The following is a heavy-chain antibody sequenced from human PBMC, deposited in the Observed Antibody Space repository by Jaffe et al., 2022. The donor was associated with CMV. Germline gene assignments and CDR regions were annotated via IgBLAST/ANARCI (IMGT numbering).Heavy chain of an antibody. V-gene: IGHV3-15*01. CDR1: GFNFNIAW. CDR3: TTRDGYKSAYYMDV. Sequence: EVQLAESGGGLVKPGESLRLSCATSGFNFNIAWMSWVRQAPGKGLEWVGRIKSLPDGGTADYAAPVKGRFSISRHDSEKTVYLQMNSLKSEDTAVYYCTTRDGYKSAYYMDVWGKGTTVTVSS. CDR2: IKSLPDGGTA. D-gene: IGHD5-12*01. J-gene: IGHJ6*03.